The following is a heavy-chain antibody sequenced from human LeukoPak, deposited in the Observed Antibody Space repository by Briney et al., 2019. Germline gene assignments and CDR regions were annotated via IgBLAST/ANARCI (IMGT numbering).Heavy chain of an antibody. J-gene: IGHJ4*02. CDR2: ISTTSGNI. Sequence: PGGSLRLSCAASGFTFSSYSMNWVRQAPGKGLEWVPDISTTSGNIYYADSVKGRFTISRDNAKNSLYLQMNSLRVEDTALYYCARRAPSHDFDDWGQGTLVTVSS. V-gene: IGHV3-21*01. CDR1: GFTFSSYS. CDR3: ARRAPSHDFDD.